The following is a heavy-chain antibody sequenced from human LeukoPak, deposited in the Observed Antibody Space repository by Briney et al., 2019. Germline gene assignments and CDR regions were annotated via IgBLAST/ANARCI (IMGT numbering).Heavy chain of an antibody. CDR1: GFTFSSYW. CDR2: IDSDGSST. V-gene: IGHV3-74*03. D-gene: IGHD4-17*01. Sequence: GGSLRLSCAASGFTFSSYWMRWVRQAPGKGLVWVSHIDSDGSSTKYADSVKGRFTISRDNAKNSLYVQMNSLRAEDTAVYYCARDGYGDYAFDYWGQGTLVTVSS. CDR3: ARDGYGDYAFDY. J-gene: IGHJ4*02.